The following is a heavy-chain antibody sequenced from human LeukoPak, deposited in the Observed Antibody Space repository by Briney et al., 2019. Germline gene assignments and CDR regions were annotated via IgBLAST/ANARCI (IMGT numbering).Heavy chain of an antibody. CDR1: GGTFSSYG. D-gene: IGHD2-2*01. V-gene: IGHV1-69*05. CDR3: AMDGGHCSSTSCHRWY. Sequence: ASVKVSCKASGGTFSSYGITWVRQAPGQGLEWMGGIISIFGTANYAQKFQGRVTITTDESTSTAYMELSSLRSEDTAVYYCAMDGGHCSSTSCHRWYWGQGTLVTVSS. CDR2: IISIFGTA. J-gene: IGHJ4*02.